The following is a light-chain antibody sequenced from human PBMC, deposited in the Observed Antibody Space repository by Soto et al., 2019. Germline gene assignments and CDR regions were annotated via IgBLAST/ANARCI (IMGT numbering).Light chain of an antibody. CDR3: QQYGNSPRT. V-gene: IGKV3-20*01. CDR2: GAS. CDR1: QSVSSSY. J-gene: IGKJ1*01. Sequence: EIVFTQSPGTLSLSPGERATLSCRASQSVSSSYLAWYQQKPGQAPRLLIHGASSRATDIPDRFSGSGSGTDFTLTISRLDPEDFAVYYCQQYGNSPRTFGQGTKVDIK.